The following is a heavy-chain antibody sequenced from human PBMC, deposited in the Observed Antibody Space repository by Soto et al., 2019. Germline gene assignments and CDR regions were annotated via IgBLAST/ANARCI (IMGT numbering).Heavy chain of an antibody. CDR1: GGTFDNYP. V-gene: IGHV1-69*13. CDR2: IVPMFGTP. D-gene: IGHD2-8*02. CDR3: ATEKYNPRDCTAGVCYFIVS. J-gene: IGHJ4*02. Sequence: SVKVSCKASGGTFDNYPISWVRQAPGQGLEWMGGIVPMFGTPNYAQKFQGRVTITADESTNTAYMDLGSLRSEDTAVYYCATEKYNPRDCTAGVCYFIVSWGQGTLVTVSS.